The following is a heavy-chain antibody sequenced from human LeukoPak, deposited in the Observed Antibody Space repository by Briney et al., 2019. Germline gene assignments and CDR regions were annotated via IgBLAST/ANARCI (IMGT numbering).Heavy chain of an antibody. J-gene: IGHJ4*02. CDR1: GFTFSSYS. D-gene: IGHD1-1*01. V-gene: IGHV3-21*01. CDR2: ISSSSSYI. CDR3: ARDIIQLERQGPDDY. Sequence: SGKSLRLSCAAPGFTFSSYSMNWVRQAPGKGLEWVSSISSSSSYIYYADSVKGRFTISRDNAKNSLYLQMNSLRAEDTAVYYCARDIIQLERQGPDDYWGQGTLVTVSS.